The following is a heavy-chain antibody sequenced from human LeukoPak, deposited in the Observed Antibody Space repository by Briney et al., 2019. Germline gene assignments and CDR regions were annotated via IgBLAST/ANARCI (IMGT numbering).Heavy chain of an antibody. Sequence: GGSLRLSCAASGFTFTTYYMTWVRQAPGKGLEWVAKVKQDGSEKYYVDSVKGRFAVSRDNAKNSLYLQMNSLRAEDTAVYYCARDYISSWANFDYWGQGTLVTVSS. J-gene: IGHJ4*02. V-gene: IGHV3-7*01. CDR2: VKQDGSEK. CDR1: GFTFTTYY. D-gene: IGHD6-13*01. CDR3: ARDYISSWANFDY.